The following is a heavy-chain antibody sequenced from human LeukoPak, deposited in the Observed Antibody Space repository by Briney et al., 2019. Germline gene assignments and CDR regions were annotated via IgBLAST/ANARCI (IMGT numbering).Heavy chain of an antibody. D-gene: IGHD1-26*01. V-gene: IGHV4-59*01. CDR1: GDSIDSYY. J-gene: IGHJ4*02. CDR3: AGRSARYFDS. CDR2: VFYSGPT. Sequence: SETLSLTCTVSGDSIDSYYWSWIRQPPGEGLQWIGYVFYSGPTNYDASLNSRVAISVDRSKNQFSLKLTSVSAADTAVYYCAGRSARYFDSWGQGTPVTVSS.